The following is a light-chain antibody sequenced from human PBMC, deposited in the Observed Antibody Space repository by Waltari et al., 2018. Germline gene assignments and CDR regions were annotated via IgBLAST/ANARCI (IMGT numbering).Light chain of an antibody. V-gene: IGKV4-1*01. CDR1: QSLLYGSNNQDY. CDR2: WAS. J-gene: IGKJ1*01. Sequence: IAVTQSPDSLSASLGERVTINCTSSQSLLYGSNNQDYLAWYQQRPGQPPKLLFYWASARNSGIPDRFSGSGAGTNFTLTISSLQSVDVAMYFCLQYFSAPWTFGQGTRVDIK. CDR3: LQYFSAPWT.